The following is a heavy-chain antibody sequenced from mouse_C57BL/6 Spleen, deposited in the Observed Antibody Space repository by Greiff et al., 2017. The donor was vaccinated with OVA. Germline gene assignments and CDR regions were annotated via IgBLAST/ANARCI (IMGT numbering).Heavy chain of an antibody. D-gene: IGHD5-1-1*01. J-gene: IGHJ2*01. Sequence: ESGPGLVKPSQSLSLTCSVTGYSITSGYYWNWIRQFPGNKLEWMGYISYDGSNNYNPSLKNRISITRDTSKNQFFLKLNSVTTEDTATYYCARDDTLYFDYWGQGTTLTVSS. V-gene: IGHV3-6*01. CDR3: ARDDTLYFDY. CDR1: GYSITSGYY. CDR2: ISYDGSN.